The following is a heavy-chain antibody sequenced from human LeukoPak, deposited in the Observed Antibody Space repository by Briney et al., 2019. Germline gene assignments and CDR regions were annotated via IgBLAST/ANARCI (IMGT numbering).Heavy chain of an antibody. CDR3: ATTARGYSYGYFVY. D-gene: IGHD5-18*01. J-gene: IGHJ4*02. CDR1: GYTLTELS. V-gene: IGHV1-24*01. CDR2: FDPEDGET. Sequence: ASVKVSCKVSGYTLTELSMHWVRQAPGKGLEWMGGFDPEDGETIYAQKFQGRVTMAEDTSTDTAYMELSSLRSEDTAVYYCATTARGYSYGYFVYWGQGTLVTVSS.